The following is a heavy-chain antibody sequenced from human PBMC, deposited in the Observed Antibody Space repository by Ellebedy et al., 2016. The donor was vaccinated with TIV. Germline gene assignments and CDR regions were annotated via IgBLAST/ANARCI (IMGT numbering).Heavy chain of an antibody. CDR3: ARNGAANGWGNWFDP. D-gene: IGHD3-16*01. J-gene: IGHJ5*02. CDR2: TYQRGDT. Sequence: MPSETLSLTCVASGGSFMKNWWSWVRPPPGKGLEWIGETYQRGDTNYSPSLRSRVTISLDTSNNQFPLTLTSVTAAATAVYYCARNGAANGWGNWFDPWGQGTLVTVSS. CDR1: GGSFMKNW. V-gene: IGHV4/OR15-8*02.